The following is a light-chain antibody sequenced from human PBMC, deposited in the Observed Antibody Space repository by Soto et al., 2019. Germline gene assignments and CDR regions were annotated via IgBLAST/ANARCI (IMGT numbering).Light chain of an antibody. V-gene: IGKV4-1*01. CDR3: QRYNNWRIT. J-gene: IGKJ5*01. Sequence: DIVMTQSPDSLAVSLGERATINCKSSQSVIHTSNNKSYLAWYQQKAGQPPELLLYWASARDSGVPDRFSGSGSGTDFTLTISSLQAEDVAVYFCQRYNNWRITFGQGTRLEIK. CDR2: WAS. CDR1: QSVIHTSNNKSY.